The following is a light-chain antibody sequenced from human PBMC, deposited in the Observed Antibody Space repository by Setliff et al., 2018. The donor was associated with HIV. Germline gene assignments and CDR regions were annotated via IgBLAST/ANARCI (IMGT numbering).Light chain of an antibody. Sequence: QSVLTQPPSASGTPGQRVTISCSGSSSNIGTNAVNWYQQLQGTAPKVLIYDNNQRPSGVPDRVSGSKSGTSASLAISGLQSDDEADYYCAAWDATLNGFVFGTGTKVTVL. V-gene: IGLV1-44*01. CDR2: DNN. CDR3: AAWDATLNGFV. CDR1: SSNIGTNA. J-gene: IGLJ1*01.